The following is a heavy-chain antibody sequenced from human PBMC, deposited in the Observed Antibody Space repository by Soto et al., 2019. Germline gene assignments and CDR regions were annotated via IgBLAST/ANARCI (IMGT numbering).Heavy chain of an antibody. D-gene: IGHD3-3*01. V-gene: IGHV3-30-3*01. Sequence: QVQLVESGGGVVQPGRSLRLSCAASGFTFSSYAIHWVRQAPGKGLEWVAVISYDGSNKYYADSVKGRFTISRDNSKNTLYLQMNSLRAEDTAVYYCARDRVIAIFGVVTTFDYWGQGTLVTVSS. CDR1: GFTFSSYA. CDR2: ISYDGSNK. CDR3: ARDRVIAIFGVVTTFDY. J-gene: IGHJ4*02.